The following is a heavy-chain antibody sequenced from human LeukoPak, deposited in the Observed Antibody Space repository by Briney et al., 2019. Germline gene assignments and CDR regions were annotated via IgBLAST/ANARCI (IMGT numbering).Heavy chain of an antibody. J-gene: IGHJ4*02. Sequence: PGGSLRLSCAASGFTFSDYYMSWIRQAPGKGLEWVAYISSSGSVTYYADSVKGRFSISRDNAKSSLFLQMNSLRAEDTAVYYCARGRPHGNDYWGQGTLVTVSS. CDR3: ARGRPHGNDY. V-gene: IGHV3-11*01. D-gene: IGHD4-23*01. CDR2: ISSSGSVT. CDR1: GFTFSDYY.